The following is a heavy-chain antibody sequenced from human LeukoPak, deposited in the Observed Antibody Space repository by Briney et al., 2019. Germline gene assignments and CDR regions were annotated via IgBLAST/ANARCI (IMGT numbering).Heavy chain of an antibody. Sequence: GASVKVSCKTSGYSFTNYYMHWVRQAPGQGLEWMGWINPNSCGTSSAQKFQGRVTMTRDTSITTVYMEVSWLTSDDTAIYYCARADRLDGGPYLIGPWGQGTLVTVPS. CDR1: GYSFTNYY. CDR3: ARADRLDGGPYLIGP. CDR2: INPNSCGT. V-gene: IGHV1-2*02. D-gene: IGHD2-21*01. J-gene: IGHJ5*02.